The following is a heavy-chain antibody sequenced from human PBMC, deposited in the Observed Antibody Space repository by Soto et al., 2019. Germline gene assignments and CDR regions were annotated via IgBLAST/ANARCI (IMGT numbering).Heavy chain of an antibody. J-gene: IGHJ3*02. CDR1: GFTFGSYS. V-gene: IGHV3-21*01. Sequence: GGSLRLSCAASGFTFGSYSMNWVRQAPGKGLEWVSSISSSSSYIYYADSVKGRFTISRDNAKNSLYLQMNSLRAEDTAVYYCARVSTYYYDSSGYDAFDIWGQGTMVTVSS. CDR3: ARVSTYYYDSSGYDAFDI. D-gene: IGHD3-22*01. CDR2: ISSSSSYI.